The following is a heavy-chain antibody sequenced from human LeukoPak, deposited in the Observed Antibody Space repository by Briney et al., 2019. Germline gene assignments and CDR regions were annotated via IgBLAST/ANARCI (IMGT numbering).Heavy chain of an antibody. CDR2: INTDGSVT. CDR1: GFTFSNHW. V-gene: IGHV3-74*01. J-gene: IGHJ4*02. Sequence: GGSLRLSCAASGFTFSNHWMHWVRQAPGKGLVWVSCINTDGSVTSYADSVKGRFTISRDNAKNTLYLQMNSLRAEDTAVYYCARDILVVTAHWGQGSLVTVSS. CDR3: ARDILVVTAH. D-gene: IGHD2-15*01.